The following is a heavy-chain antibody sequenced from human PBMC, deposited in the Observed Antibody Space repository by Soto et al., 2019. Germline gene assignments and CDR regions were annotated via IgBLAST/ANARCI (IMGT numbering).Heavy chain of an antibody. CDR1: GFTFSSYW. J-gene: IGHJ4*02. D-gene: IGHD2-21*01. Sequence: EVQLVESGGDLVQPGGSLRLSCAASGFTFSSYWMHWGRQAPGKGLVWVSRINSDGTGITYADSVKGRFTISRDGAKNTLYLQMNSLRPEDTAVYYCANILLDYWGQGTLVTVSS. CDR3: ANILLDY. CDR2: INSDGTGI. V-gene: IGHV3-74*03.